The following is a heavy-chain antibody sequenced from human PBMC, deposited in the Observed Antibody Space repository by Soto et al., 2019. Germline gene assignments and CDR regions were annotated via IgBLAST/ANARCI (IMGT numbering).Heavy chain of an antibody. Sequence: SETLSLTCTVSGGSISGAAYCWSWIRQSPDKGLEWIGHIYDGGTTYSSPSLKGRVTISADTSETQFSLKLSSVSAADTAVYYCARGPSGDKIDYWGQGIQVTVSS. D-gene: IGHD7-27*01. CDR2: IYDGGTT. CDR3: ARGPSGDKIDY. CDR1: GGSISGAAYC. V-gene: IGHV4-30-4*01. J-gene: IGHJ4*02.